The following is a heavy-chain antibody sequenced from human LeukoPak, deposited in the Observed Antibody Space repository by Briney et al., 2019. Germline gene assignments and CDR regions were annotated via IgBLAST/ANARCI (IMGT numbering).Heavy chain of an antibody. V-gene: IGHV3-7*01. D-gene: IGHD6-13*01. CDR1: PFTLNTYW. CDR3: ARDSHYGYTNSWYHLVHIDY. J-gene: IGHJ4*02. CDR2: IRENGSET. Sequence: GGSLRLSCAASPFTLNTYWMTWVRQGPGKGLEWVAIIRENGSETFYVDSVKGRSTIPRENAKNALHLQMNTLRAEDTAVCKCARDSHYGYTNSWYHLVHIDYWGQGTLVTVSS.